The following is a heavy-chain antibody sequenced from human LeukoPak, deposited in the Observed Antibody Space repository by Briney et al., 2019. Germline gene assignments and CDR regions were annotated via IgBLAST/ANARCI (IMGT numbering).Heavy chain of an antibody. CDR3: ARDGSYYYDSSGYPGFDP. D-gene: IGHD3-22*01. Sequence: GASVKVSCKASGYTFTSYGISWVRQAPGQGLEWMGWISAYNGNTNYAQKLQGRVTMTTDTSTSTAYMELRSLRSDDTAVYYCARDGSYYYDSSGYPGFDPWGQGTLVTVSS. J-gene: IGHJ5*02. V-gene: IGHV1-18*01. CDR2: ISAYNGNT. CDR1: GYTFTSYG.